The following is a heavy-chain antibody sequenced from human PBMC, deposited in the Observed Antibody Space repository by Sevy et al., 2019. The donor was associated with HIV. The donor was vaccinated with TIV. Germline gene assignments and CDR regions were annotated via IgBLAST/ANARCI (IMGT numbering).Heavy chain of an antibody. J-gene: IGHJ5*02. CDR1: GFTFSSYG. CDR3: AKDGPSIAARRLGTNWFDP. V-gene: IGHV3-30*02. Sequence: GGSLRLSCAASGFTFSSYGMHWVRQAPGKGLEWVAFIRYDGSNKYYAHSVKGRFTISRDNSKNTLYLQMNSLRAEDTAVYYCAKDGPSIAARRLGTNWFDPWGQGTLVTVSS. CDR2: IRYDGSNK. D-gene: IGHD6-6*01.